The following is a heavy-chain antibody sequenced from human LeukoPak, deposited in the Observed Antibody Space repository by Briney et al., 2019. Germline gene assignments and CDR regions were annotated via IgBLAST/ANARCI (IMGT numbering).Heavy chain of an antibody. J-gene: IGHJ4*02. D-gene: IGHD6-13*01. V-gene: IGHV4-59*08. CDR2: IYYSGST. CDR1: GGSIRSYY. Sequence: SETLSLTCTVSGGSIRSYYWSWIRQPPGKGLEWIGYIYYSGSTNYNPSLKSRVTISVDTSKNQFSLKLSSVTAADTAVYYCARHEGSWSYYFDYWGQGTLVTVSP. CDR3: ARHEGSWSYYFDY.